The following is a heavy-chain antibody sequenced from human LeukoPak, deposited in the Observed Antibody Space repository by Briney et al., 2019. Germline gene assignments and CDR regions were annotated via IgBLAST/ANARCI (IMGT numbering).Heavy chain of an antibody. CDR2: INTNTGNP. Sequence: ASVKVSCKASGYTFTSYAMNWVRQAPGQGLEWMGWINTNTGNPTYAQVFTGRFVFSLDTSDSTAYLQISSIKAEDTAVYYWAKVAGGIDYWGQGTLVTVSS. V-gene: IGHV7-4-1*02. D-gene: IGHD1-14*01. CDR3: AKVAGGIDY. CDR1: GYTFTSYA. J-gene: IGHJ4*02.